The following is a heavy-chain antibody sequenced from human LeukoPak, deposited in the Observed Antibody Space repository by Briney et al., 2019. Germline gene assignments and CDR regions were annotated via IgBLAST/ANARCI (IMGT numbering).Heavy chain of an antibody. J-gene: IGHJ4*02. Sequence: PSETLSLTCAVYGGSFSGYYWSWIRQPPGKGLEWIGEINHSGSTNYNPSLKSRVTISVDTSKNQFSLKLSSVTAADTAVYYCARVTMITGGFDYWGQGTLVTVSS. CDR2: INHSGST. V-gene: IGHV4-34*01. D-gene: IGHD3-22*01. CDR3: ARVTMITGGFDY. CDR1: GGSFSGYY.